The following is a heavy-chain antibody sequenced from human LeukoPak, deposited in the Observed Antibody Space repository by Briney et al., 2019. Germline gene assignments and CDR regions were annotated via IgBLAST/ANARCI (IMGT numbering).Heavy chain of an antibody. D-gene: IGHD5-18*01. J-gene: IGHJ5*02. CDR2: FDPEDGET. CDR3: ATVRRAVDTAMVWHNWFDP. V-gene: IGHV1-24*01. CDR1: GYTLTELS. Sequence: ASMKVSCKVSGYTLTELSMHWVRQAPGKGLEWMGGFDPEDGETIYAQKFQGRVTMTEDTSTDTAYMELSSLRSEDTAVYYCATVRRAVDTAMVWHNWFDPWDQGTLVTVSS.